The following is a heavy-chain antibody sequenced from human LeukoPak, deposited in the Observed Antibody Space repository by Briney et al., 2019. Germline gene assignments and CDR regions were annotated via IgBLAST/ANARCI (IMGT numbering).Heavy chain of an antibody. V-gene: IGHV4-34*01. D-gene: IGHD6-19*01. CDR3: ARVGAVGYYYYYYMDV. J-gene: IGHJ6*03. CDR2: INHSGST. CDR1: GGSFSGYY. Sequence: PSETLSLTCAVYGGSFSGYYWSWIRQPPGKGLEWLGEINHSGSTNYNPSLKSRVTISVDTSKNQFSLKLSSVTAADTAVYYCARVGAVGYYYYYYMDVWGKGTTVTVSS.